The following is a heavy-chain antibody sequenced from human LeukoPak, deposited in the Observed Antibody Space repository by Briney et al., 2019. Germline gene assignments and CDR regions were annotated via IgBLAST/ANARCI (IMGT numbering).Heavy chain of an antibody. J-gene: IGHJ4*02. CDR1: GYTFTSYY. CDR3: ARDRRYGSGSYYLVY. V-gene: IGHV1-46*01. Sequence: ASVKVSCKASGYTFTSYYMHWVRQAPGQGLEWMGIINPSGGSTSYAQKFQGRVTMTRDTSTSTVYMELSSLGSEDTAVYYCARDRRYGSGSYYLVYWGQGTLVTVSS. D-gene: IGHD3-10*01. CDR2: INPSGGST.